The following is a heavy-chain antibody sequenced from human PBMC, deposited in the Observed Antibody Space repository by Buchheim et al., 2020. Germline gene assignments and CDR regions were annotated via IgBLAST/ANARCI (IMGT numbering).Heavy chain of an antibody. D-gene: IGHD4-11*01. V-gene: IGHV3-7*03. CDR2: IKQDGSEK. CDR3: AREGVYSNYEYYYYGMDV. J-gene: IGHJ6*02. CDR1: GFTFSSYW. Sequence: EVQLVESGGGLVQPGGSLRLSCAASGFTFSSYWMSWVRQAPGKGLEWVANIKQDGSEKYYVDSVKGRFTISRDNAKNSLYLQMNSLRAEDTAVYYCAREGVYSNYEYYYYGMDVWGQGTT.